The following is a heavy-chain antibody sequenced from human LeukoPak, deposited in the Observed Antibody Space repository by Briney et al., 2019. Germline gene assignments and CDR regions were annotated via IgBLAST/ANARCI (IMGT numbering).Heavy chain of an antibody. CDR1: RFTFSSYA. V-gene: IGHV3-30*04. CDR3: ARPTGYYVNDAFDI. CDR2: ISYDGSNK. D-gene: IGHD3-9*01. Sequence: QPGGSLRLSCAASRFTFSSYAMHWVRQAPGKGLEWVAVISYDGSNKYYADSVKGRFTISRDNSKNTLYLQMNSLRAEDTAVYYCARPTGYYVNDAFDIWGQGTMVTVSS. J-gene: IGHJ3*02.